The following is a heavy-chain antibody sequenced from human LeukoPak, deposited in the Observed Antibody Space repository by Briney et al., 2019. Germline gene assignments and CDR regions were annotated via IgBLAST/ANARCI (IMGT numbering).Heavy chain of an antibody. J-gene: IGHJ6*04. CDR3: ARDLRDCSSTSCYRYYYYGMDV. CDR2: IIPIFGTA. CDR1: GGTFSSYA. D-gene: IGHD2-2*01. V-gene: IGHV1-69*06. Sequence: GASVKVSCKASGGTFSSYAISWVRQAPGQGLEWMGGIIPIFGTANYAQKFQGRVTITADKSMSTAYMELSSLRSEDTAVYYCARDLRDCSSTSCYRYYYYGMDVWGKGTTVTVSS.